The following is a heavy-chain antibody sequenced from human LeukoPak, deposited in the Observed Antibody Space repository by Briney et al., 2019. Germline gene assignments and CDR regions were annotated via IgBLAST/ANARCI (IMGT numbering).Heavy chain of an antibody. Sequence: PSETLSLTCAVSGGSISSGGYSWSWIRQPPGKGLEWIGYIYHSGSTYYNPSLKSRVTVSVDRSKNQFSLKLSSVTAADTAVYYCARGTLGRTYQPYSSGWYWFDPWGQGTLVTVSS. CDR1: GGSISSGGYS. CDR2: IYHSGST. D-gene: IGHD6-19*01. CDR3: ARGTLGRTYQPYSSGWYWFDP. V-gene: IGHV4-30-2*01. J-gene: IGHJ5*02.